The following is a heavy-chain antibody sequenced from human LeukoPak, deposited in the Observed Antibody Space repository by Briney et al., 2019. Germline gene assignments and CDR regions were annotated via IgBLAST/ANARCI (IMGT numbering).Heavy chain of an antibody. CDR3: ARQGAAGKYYYSYMDV. J-gene: IGHJ6*03. CDR2: IYPDDSNT. Sequence: GESLQISFQGSGYNFLIYWIGWARPMPGQGLEWMGIIYPDDSNTIYSPSFQGQVTISADKSINTAYLEWSSLKASDTAIYYCARQGAAGKYYYSYMDVWGKGTTVTVSS. V-gene: IGHV5-51*01. D-gene: IGHD6-13*01. CDR1: GYNFLIYW.